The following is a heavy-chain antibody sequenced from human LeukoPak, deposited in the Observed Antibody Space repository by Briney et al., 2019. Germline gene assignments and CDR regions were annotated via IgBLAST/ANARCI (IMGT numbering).Heavy chain of an antibody. CDR1: GNSISNNW. Sequence: SSGTLSLTCDVSGNSISNNWWSWVRQSPGKGLEWIGEIFHRGIPNYNPSFESRVTMSVDTSKNQLSLNLNSVTAADTAVYYCARVMGASWFFYLDVWGKGTTVTVSS. CDR3: ARVMGASWFFYLDV. CDR2: IFHRGIP. J-gene: IGHJ6*03. V-gene: IGHV4-4*02. D-gene: IGHD3-16*02.